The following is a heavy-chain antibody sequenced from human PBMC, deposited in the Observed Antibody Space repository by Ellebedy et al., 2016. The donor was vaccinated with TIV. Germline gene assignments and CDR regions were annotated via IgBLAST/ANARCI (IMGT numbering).Heavy chain of an antibody. Sequence: MPSETLSLTCTVSGGSISSYYWSWIRQPPGKGLEWIGYIYYSGSTNYNPSLKSRVTISVDTSKNQFSLKLSSVTAADTAVYYCARHTSSGYFDYWGQGTLVTVSS. CDR3: ARHTSSGYFDY. J-gene: IGHJ4*02. CDR1: GGSISSYY. CDR2: IYYSGST. V-gene: IGHV4-59*08. D-gene: IGHD3-10*01.